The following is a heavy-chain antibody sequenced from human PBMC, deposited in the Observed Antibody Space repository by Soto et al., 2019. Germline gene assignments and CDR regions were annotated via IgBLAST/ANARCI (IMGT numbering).Heavy chain of an antibody. CDR1: GYPFINYA. CDR3: AREGYCSGGSCYSLAY. Sequence: ASVKVFCKASGYPFINYAINWVRQAPGQGLEWMGWISAYTGDTNYAQKLQGRVTMTTDTSTSTAYIELRSLRSDDTAVYYCAREGYCSGGSCYSLAYWGQGTLVTVSS. CDR2: ISAYTGDT. D-gene: IGHD2-15*01. J-gene: IGHJ4*02. V-gene: IGHV1-18*01.